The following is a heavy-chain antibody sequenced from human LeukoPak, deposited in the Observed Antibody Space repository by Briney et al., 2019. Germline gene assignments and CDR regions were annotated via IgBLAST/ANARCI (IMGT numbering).Heavy chain of an antibody. V-gene: IGHV1-18*01. J-gene: IGHJ4*02. Sequence: ASVKASCKTSGYSFTGYVISWVRQAPGQGLEWMGWIRPNNGNTNYAQKLQGRLTLTTDTSTNTAYMELSGLTSGDTAVFFCARGDHVVATTPLVLDHWGQGTLVSVSS. CDR1: GYSFTGYV. D-gene: IGHD5-12*01. CDR3: ARGDHVVATTPLVLDH. CDR2: IRPNNGNT.